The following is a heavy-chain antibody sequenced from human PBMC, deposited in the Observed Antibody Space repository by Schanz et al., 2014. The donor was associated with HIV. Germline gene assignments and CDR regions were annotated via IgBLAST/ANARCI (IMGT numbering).Heavy chain of an antibody. CDR1: GFNFNSYG. CDR2: ISYDGRNK. J-gene: IGHJ4*02. CDR3: AKPEYDSRGSSQSHFDY. Sequence: QVQLVESGGGVVQPGRSLRLSCVASGFNFNSYGMHWVRQAPGKGLEWVSVISYDGRNKLYADSVNGRFTISRDNSKNTLYLQMTTLRIDDTAVYYCAKPEYDSRGSSQSHFDYWGQGTLVTVSS. D-gene: IGHD3-22*01. V-gene: IGHV3-30*18.